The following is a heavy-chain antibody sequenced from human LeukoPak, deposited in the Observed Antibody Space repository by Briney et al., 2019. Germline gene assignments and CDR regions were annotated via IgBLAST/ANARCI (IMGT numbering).Heavy chain of an antibody. D-gene: IGHD3-22*01. Sequence: ASVTVSCKASGYTFTSYGINWVRQAPGQGLEWMGWISLYNGNTNYAQKLQGRVTMTTDTSTSTAYMELRSLGSGDTAVYYCARTLDYYDRSGLSSFDYWGQGTLVTVSS. CDR3: ARTLDYYDRSGLSSFDY. J-gene: IGHJ4*02. V-gene: IGHV1-18*01. CDR2: ISLYNGNT. CDR1: GYTFTSYG.